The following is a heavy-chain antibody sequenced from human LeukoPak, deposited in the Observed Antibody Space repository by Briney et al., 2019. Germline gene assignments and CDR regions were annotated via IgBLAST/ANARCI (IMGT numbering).Heavy chain of an antibody. CDR3: ARDPKRGGMAPYYFDY. CDR1: GFTFSSYS. D-gene: IGHD2-15*01. Sequence: GGSLRLSCAASGFTFSSYSMNWVRQAPGKGLEWVSYISSSSSTIYYADSVKGRFTISRDNAKNSLYLQMNSLRAEDTAVYYCARDPKRGGMAPYYFDYWGQGTLVTVSS. CDR2: ISSSSSTI. V-gene: IGHV3-48*01. J-gene: IGHJ4*02.